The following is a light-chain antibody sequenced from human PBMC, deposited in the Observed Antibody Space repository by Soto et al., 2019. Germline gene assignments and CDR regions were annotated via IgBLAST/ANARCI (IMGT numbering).Light chain of an antibody. V-gene: IGLV2-14*01. CDR2: DVS. J-gene: IGLJ1*01. CDR1: SSDLGGSNY. CDR3: SSNTSSSLYV. Sequence: SVLTQPASVSGSPGQSIAISCTGTSSDLGGSNYVSWYQQLPGKAPKLMIYDVSDRPSGVSTRFAGSKSGNTASLTISGLQAEDEADYYCSSNTSSSLYVFGTGTKVTVL.